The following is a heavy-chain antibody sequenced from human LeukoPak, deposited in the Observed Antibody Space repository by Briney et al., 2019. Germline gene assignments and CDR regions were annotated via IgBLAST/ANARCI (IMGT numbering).Heavy chain of an antibody. CDR1: GYTSTSYY. J-gene: IGHJ4*02. D-gene: IGHD6-19*01. CDR3: AREMGAMAGSHFDY. Sequence: ASVKVSCKASGYTSTSYYMHWVRQAPGQGLEWMGIIIPSDGSTTYAQKFQGRVTMTRDTSTSTVYMELSSLRSEDTAVYYCAREMGAMAGSHFDYWGQGTLVTVSS. V-gene: IGHV1-46*01. CDR2: IIPSDGST.